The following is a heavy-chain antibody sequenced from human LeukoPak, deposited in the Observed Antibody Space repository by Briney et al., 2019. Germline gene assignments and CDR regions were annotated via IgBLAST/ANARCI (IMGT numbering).Heavy chain of an antibody. V-gene: IGHV4-39*01. J-gene: IGHJ4*02. D-gene: IGHD3-10*01. CDR3: ARQYYSDSGSV. Sequence: SETLSLTCSVSGASISSNTYYWGWIRQPPGKGLEWIGSIYYSGSTYYNPSLKSRVTISVDTSKNQFSLKLSSVTAADTAVYYCARQYYSDSGSVWGQGTLVTVSS. CDR1: GASISSNTYY. CDR2: IYYSGST.